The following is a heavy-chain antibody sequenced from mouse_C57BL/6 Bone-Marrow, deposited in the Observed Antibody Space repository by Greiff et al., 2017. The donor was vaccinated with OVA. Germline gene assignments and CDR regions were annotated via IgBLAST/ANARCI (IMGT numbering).Heavy chain of an antibody. V-gene: IGHV1-55*01. CDR1: GYTFTSYW. Sequence: VQLQQPGAELVKPGASVKMSCKASGYTFTSYWITWVKQRPGQGLEWIGDIYPGSGSTNYNEKFKSKATMTVATSSSTAYMQLSSLTSEDSAVYYCARWGWLLFDYWGQGTTLTVSS. CDR2: IYPGSGST. CDR3: ARWGWLLFDY. D-gene: IGHD2-3*01. J-gene: IGHJ2*01.